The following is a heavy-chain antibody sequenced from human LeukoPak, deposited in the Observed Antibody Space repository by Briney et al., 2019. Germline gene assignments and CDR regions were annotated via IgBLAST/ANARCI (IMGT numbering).Heavy chain of an antibody. CDR3: ASAGADYYDSSGYLNFDY. D-gene: IGHD3-22*01. J-gene: IGHJ4*02. CDR1: GFTFSSYA. V-gene: IGHV3-30-3*01. Sequence: GRSLRLSCAASGFTFSSYAMHWVRQAPGKGLEWVAVISYDGSNKYYADSVKGRFTISRDNSKNTLYLQMNSLRAEDTAVYYCASAGADYYDSSGYLNFDYWGQGTLVTVSS. CDR2: ISYDGSNK.